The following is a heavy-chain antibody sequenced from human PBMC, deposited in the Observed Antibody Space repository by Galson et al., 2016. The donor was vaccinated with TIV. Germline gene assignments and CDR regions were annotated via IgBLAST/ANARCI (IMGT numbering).Heavy chain of an antibody. J-gene: IGHJ4*02. D-gene: IGHD6-13*01. V-gene: IGHV1-69*04. CDR1: GGTFTNYA. Sequence: PVKVSCKASGGTFTNYAFSWVPQAPGQGLECMGRIVPILDIPHYAQRFQARISVSADTSASTMYMELSSLRSDDTALYYCSKFGSSDSEPFFDSWGQGTLVTVST. CDR3: SKFGSSDSEPFFDS. CDR2: IVPILDIP.